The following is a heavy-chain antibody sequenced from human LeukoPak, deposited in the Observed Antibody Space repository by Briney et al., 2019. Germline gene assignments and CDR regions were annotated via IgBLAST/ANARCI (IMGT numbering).Heavy chain of an antibody. Sequence: GASVKVSCKASGYTFTSYDINWVRQATGQGLEWMGWMNPNSGNTGYAQKFQGRVTMTRDMSISTAYMDLRRLKSDDTAVYYCVRDMDRGQWLVRPYNWGQGTLVTVSS. CDR2: MNPNSGNT. V-gene: IGHV1-8*02. CDR1: GYTFTSYD. J-gene: IGHJ4*02. D-gene: IGHD6-19*01. CDR3: VRDMDRGQWLVRPYN.